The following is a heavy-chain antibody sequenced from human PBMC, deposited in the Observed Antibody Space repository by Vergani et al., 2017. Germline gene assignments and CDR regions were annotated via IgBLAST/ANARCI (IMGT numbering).Heavy chain of an antibody. J-gene: IGHJ4*02. D-gene: IGHD6-19*01. Sequence: EVQLVESGGGLVQPGGSLKLSCAASGFTFSGSAMHWVRQASGKGLEWVGRIRSKANSYATAYAASVKGRFTISRDDSKNTAYLQMNSLKTEDTAVYYCTSIAVAGTPYWGQGTLVTVSS. CDR1: GFTFSGSA. V-gene: IGHV3-73*01. CDR2: IRSKANSYAT. CDR3: TSIAVAGTPY.